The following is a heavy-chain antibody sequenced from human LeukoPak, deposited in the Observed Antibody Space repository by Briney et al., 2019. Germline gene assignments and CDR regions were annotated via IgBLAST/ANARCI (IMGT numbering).Heavy chain of an antibody. V-gene: IGHV3-21*01. CDR3: ARWRSSPQYYFDY. D-gene: IGHD6-13*01. Sequence: GGSLRLSCAASGFTFSSYSMNWVRQAPGKGLEWVSSISSSSYIYYADSVKGRFTISRDNAKNSLYLQMNSLRAEDTAVYYCARWRSSPQYYFDYWGQGTLVTVSS. J-gene: IGHJ4*02. CDR1: GFTFSSYS. CDR2: ISSSSYI.